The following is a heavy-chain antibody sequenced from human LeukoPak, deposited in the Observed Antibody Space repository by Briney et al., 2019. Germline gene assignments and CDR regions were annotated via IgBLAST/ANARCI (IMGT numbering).Heavy chain of an antibody. Sequence: PGGSLRLSCAASGFTFSSYAMSWVRQAPGKGLEWVSAISGSGGSTYYADSVKGRFTISRDNSKNTLYLQMNSLRAEDTAVYYCAKDLSSSWYLTAEYFQHWGQGTLVTVSS. D-gene: IGHD6-13*01. CDR3: AKDLSSSWYLTAEYFQH. CDR1: GFTFSSYA. J-gene: IGHJ1*01. V-gene: IGHV3-23*01. CDR2: ISGSGGST.